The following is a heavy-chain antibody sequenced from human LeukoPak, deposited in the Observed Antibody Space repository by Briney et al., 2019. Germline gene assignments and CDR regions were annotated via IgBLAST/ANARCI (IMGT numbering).Heavy chain of an antibody. D-gene: IGHD6-19*01. CDR2: INPSGGST. CDR3: ARDRYSSGWYGVDYYYMDV. V-gene: IGHV1-46*01. Sequence: ASVKVSCKASGCTFTSYYMHWVRQAPGQGLEWMGIINPSGGSTSYAQKFQGRVTMTRDMSTSTVYMELSSLRSEDTAVYYCARDRYSSGWYGVDYYYMDVWGKGTTVTVSS. CDR1: GCTFTSYY. J-gene: IGHJ6*03.